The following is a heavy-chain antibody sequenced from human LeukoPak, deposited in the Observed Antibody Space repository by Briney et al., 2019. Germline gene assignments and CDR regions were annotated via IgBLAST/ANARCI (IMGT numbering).Heavy chain of an antibody. V-gene: IGHV4-39*01. CDR2: MYYNGST. CDR1: AGSIGRSSYY. D-gene: IGHD6-19*01. J-gene: IGHJ4*02. CDR3: ARLRVAVIDY. Sequence: PSATLSPTCTVSAGSIGRSSYYSGWIRQPPGKGLGWIGSMYYNGSTYYNPSLNSRVTISVDTSKNQFSLKLSSVTAADTAVYYCARLRVAVIDYWGQGTLVTVSS.